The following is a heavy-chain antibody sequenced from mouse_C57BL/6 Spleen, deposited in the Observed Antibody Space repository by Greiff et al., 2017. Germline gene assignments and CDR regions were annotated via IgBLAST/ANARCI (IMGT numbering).Heavy chain of an antibody. J-gene: IGHJ2*01. CDR2: INPSNGGT. V-gene: IGHV1-53*01. Sequence: QVHVKQPGTELVKPGASVKLSCKASGYTFTSYWMHWVKQRPGQGLEWIGNINPSNGGTNYNEKFKSKATLTVDKSSSTAYMQLSSLTSEDSAVYYCARSFITTVVAPCYFDYWGQGTTLTVSS. D-gene: IGHD1-1*01. CDR3: ARSFITTVVAPCYFDY. CDR1: GYTFTSYW.